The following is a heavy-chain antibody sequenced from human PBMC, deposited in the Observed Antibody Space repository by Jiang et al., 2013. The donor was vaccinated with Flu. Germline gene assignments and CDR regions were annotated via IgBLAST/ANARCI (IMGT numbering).Heavy chain of an antibody. V-gene: IGHV5-10-1*01. CDR2: IDPSDSYT. CDR1: GYSFTSYW. CDR3: ARRRIAAAGFRKYDAFDI. D-gene: IGHD6-13*01. J-gene: IGHJ3*02. Sequence: GAEVKKPGESLRISCKGSGYSFTSYWISWVRQMPGKGLEWMGRIDPSDSYTNYSPSFQGHVTISADKSISTAYLQWSSLKASDTAMYYCARRRIAAAGFRKYDAFDIWGQGTMVTVSS.